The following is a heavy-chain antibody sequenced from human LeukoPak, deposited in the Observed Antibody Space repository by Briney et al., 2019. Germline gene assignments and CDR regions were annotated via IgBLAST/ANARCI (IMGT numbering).Heavy chain of an antibody. J-gene: IGHJ4*02. CDR1: GYTLTELS. D-gene: IGHD3-3*01. CDR2: FDPEDGET. CDR3: ATRAVEGYDFWSGKMGAYYFDY. V-gene: IGHV1-24*01. Sequence: GASVKVSCKVSGYTLTELSMHWVRQAPGKGLEWMGGFDPEDGETIYAQKFQGRVTMTEDTSTDTAYMELSSLRSEDTAVYYCATRAVEGYDFWSGKMGAYYFDYWAQGTLVTVSS.